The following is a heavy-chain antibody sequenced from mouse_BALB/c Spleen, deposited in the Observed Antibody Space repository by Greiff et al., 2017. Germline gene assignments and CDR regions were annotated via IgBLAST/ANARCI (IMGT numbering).Heavy chain of an antibody. CDR2: IWGGGST. V-gene: IGHV2-6-4*01. D-gene: IGHD3-1*01. Sequence: QVQLKESGPGLVAPSQSLSITCTVSGFSLSRYSVHWVRQPPGKGLEWLGMIWGGGSTDYNSALKSRLSISKDNSKSQVFLKMNSLQTDDTAMYYCAIQLGLRGSWFAYWGQGTLVTVSA. CDR1: GFSLSRYS. J-gene: IGHJ3*01. CDR3: AIQLGLRGSWFAY.